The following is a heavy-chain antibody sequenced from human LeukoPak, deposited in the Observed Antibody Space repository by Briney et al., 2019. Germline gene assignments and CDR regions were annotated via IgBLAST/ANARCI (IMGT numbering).Heavy chain of an antibody. V-gene: IGHV3-30*04. CDR1: GFTFSSYA. CDR2: TSYNGNNK. J-gene: IGHJ6*02. D-gene: IGHD2-2*01. Sequence: GGSLRLSCVASGFTFSSYAMHWVRQAPSEGLEWVAGTSYNGNNKFYADSVKGRFSISRDNSKNTLYLQMNSLRAEDTAVFYCAKGLVRSGPYGMDVWGQGTTVTVSS. CDR3: AKGLVRSGPYGMDV.